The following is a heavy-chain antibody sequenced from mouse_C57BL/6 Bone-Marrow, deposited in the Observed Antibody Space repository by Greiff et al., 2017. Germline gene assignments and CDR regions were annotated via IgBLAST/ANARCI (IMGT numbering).Heavy chain of an antibody. CDR2: ISSGGSNT. D-gene: IGHD3-3*01. CDR1: GFTFSSYG. Sequence: VQLKESGGDLVKPGGSLKLSCAASGFTFSSYGMSWVRQTPDKRLEWVATISSGGSNTYYPDSVKGRFTITRDNAKKTLYLQMSSLKSEDTAVDYCARRGTSWYFDVWGTGTTVTVSS. J-gene: IGHJ1*03. V-gene: IGHV5-6*01. CDR3: ARRGTSWYFDV.